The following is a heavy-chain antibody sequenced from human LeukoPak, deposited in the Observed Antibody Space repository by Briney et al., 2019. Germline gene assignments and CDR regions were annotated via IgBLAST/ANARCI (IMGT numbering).Heavy chain of an antibody. J-gene: IGHJ4*02. CDR1: GFAFSRFP. V-gene: IGHV3-30*14. CDR2: FTFDGNDK. D-gene: IGHD1-26*01. Sequence: GGSLRLSCAASGFAFSRFPMHWVRQAPGKGLEWVAVFTFDGNDKFYADSVKGRFTISRDNSRNTLYLQMNSLRPEDTAVCYCARESSGTYSGTDFWGQGTLVTVSS. CDR3: ARESSGTYSGTDF.